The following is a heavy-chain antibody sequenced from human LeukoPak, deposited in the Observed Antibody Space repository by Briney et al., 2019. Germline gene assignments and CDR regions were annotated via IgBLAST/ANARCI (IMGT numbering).Heavy chain of an antibody. D-gene: IGHD2-2*01. CDR2: ISSSSSYI. CDR1: GFTFSSYS. CDR3: ASENCSSTSCYSPPGYYMDV. V-gene: IGHV3-21*04. Sequence: PGGSLRLSCAASGFTFSSYSMNWVRQAPGKGLEWVSSISSSSSYIYYADSVKGRFTISRDNSKNTLYLQMNSLRAEDTAVYYCASENCSSTSCYSPPGYYMDVWGKGTTVTVSS. J-gene: IGHJ6*03.